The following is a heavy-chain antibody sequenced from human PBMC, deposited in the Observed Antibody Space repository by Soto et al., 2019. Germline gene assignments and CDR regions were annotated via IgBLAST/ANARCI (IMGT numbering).Heavy chain of an antibody. CDR1: GGSISSGGYY. Sequence: PSETLSLTCTVSGGSISSGGYYWSWIRRHPGKGLEWIGYIYYSGSTYYNPSLKSRVTISVDTSKNQFSLKLSSVTAADTAVYYCAREEFKTEFDPWGQGTLVTVSS. CDR2: IYYSGST. J-gene: IGHJ5*02. V-gene: IGHV4-31*03. D-gene: IGHD2-21*02. CDR3: AREEFKTEFDP.